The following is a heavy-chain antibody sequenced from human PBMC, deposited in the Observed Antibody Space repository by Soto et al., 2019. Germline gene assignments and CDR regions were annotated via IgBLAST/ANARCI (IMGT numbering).Heavy chain of an antibody. Sequence: GASVKVSCKASGYTFTSYAMHWVRQAPGQRLEWMGWINAGNGNTKYSQKFQGRVTITRDTSASTAYMELSSLRSEDTAVYYCARAYMVRGVTRWTFDYWGQGTLVTVSS. J-gene: IGHJ4*02. D-gene: IGHD3-10*01. CDR1: GYTFTSYA. CDR2: INAGNGNT. CDR3: ARAYMVRGVTRWTFDY. V-gene: IGHV1-3*01.